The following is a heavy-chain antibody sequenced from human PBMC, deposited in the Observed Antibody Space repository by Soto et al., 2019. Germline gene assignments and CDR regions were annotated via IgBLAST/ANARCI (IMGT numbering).Heavy chain of an antibody. V-gene: IGHV6-1*01. J-gene: IGHJ4*01. Sequence: SQPLSLAVAITGDSVPSNSAGCNLVRQSPSRGLEWLGRTYYRSKWYYEYAVSVRGRITINPDTSKNQYSLQLNSVTPEDTAVYFCARGEQYSGRIFDYWGQGTLVTVSS. D-gene: IGHD1-26*01. CDR3: ARGEQYSGRIFDY. CDR2: TYYRSKWYY. CDR1: GDSVPSNSAG.